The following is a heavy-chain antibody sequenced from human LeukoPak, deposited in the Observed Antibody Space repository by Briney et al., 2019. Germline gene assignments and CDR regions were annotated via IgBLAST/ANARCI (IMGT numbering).Heavy chain of an antibody. J-gene: IGHJ4*02. CDR3: ARDRRSSSWRTDRYYFDY. CDR1: GDSVSSNSAA. Sequence: SQTLSLTCAISGDSVSSNSAAWNWIRQSPSRGLEWLGRTYYRSKWYNDYAVSVKSRITINPDTSKNQFSLQLNSVTPEDTAVYYCARDRRSSSWRTDRYYFDYWGQGTLVTVSS. CDR2: TYYRSKWYN. V-gene: IGHV6-1*01. D-gene: IGHD6-13*01.